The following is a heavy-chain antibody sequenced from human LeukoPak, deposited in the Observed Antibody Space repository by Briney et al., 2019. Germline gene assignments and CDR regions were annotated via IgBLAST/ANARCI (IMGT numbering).Heavy chain of an antibody. J-gene: IGHJ4*02. CDR2: ISYGGSNK. CDR1: GFTFSSYA. Sequence: GGSLRLSCAASGFTFSSYAMHWVRQAPGKGLEWVAVISYGGSNKYYADSVKGRFTISRDNSKNTLYLQMNSLRAEDTAVYYCASSGIVVLGATYGSAFDYWAREPWSPSPQ. CDR3: ASSGIVVLGATYGSAFDY. V-gene: IGHV3-30*04. D-gene: IGHD2-15*01.